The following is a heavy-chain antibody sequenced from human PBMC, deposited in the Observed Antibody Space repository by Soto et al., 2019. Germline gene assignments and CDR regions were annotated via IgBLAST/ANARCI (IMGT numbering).Heavy chain of an antibody. CDR2: IWNDGSNK. V-gene: IGHV3-33*01. D-gene: IGHD5-12*01. CDR3: ARALFPDVDIYAMDV. J-gene: IGHJ6*02. Sequence: QVQLVESGGSVVQPGRSLRLSCAASGFTFRDHAMHWVRQAPGKGREWLAIIWNDGSNKFYAGSVQGRFTISRDNSKNTVYLQMNTLSAEDTAVYYCARALFPDVDIYAMDVWGQGTTVTVSS. CDR1: GFTFRDHA.